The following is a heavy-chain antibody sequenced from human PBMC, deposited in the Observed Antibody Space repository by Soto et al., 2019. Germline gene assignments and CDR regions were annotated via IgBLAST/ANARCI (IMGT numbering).Heavy chain of an antibody. Sequence: ASVKVSCKASGNTVPNYAIHWVRQAPGQRLEWMGWINGGNGNTYYSEHFQGRVTLTRDTSTSTAYMELSSLRSDDTAVYFCSRLTTMVREINDDPFDFWGQGTLVTVSS. J-gene: IGHJ3*01. D-gene: IGHD3-10*01. CDR2: INGGNGNT. CDR1: GNTVPNYA. V-gene: IGHV1-3*01. CDR3: SRLTTMVREINDDPFDF.